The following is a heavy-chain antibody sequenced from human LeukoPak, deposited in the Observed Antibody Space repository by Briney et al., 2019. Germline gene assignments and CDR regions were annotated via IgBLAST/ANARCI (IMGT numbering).Heavy chain of an antibody. Sequence: SETLSLTCAVYGASLTDYYRSWIRQPPGKGLEWIGEIDQLGVTKYNPSLKGRVTISRDTSKNQFSLDLTSVTAADTALYYCATTSQLGSYNWFDPWGQGTLVTVSS. V-gene: IGHV4-34*01. CDR2: IDQLGVT. J-gene: IGHJ5*02. CDR3: ATTSQLGSYNWFDP. CDR1: GASLTDYY. D-gene: IGHD1-1*01.